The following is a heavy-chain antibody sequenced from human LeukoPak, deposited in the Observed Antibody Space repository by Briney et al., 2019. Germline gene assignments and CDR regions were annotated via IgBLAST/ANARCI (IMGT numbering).Heavy chain of an antibody. D-gene: IGHD2-2*01. CDR2: IYYSGST. CDR1: GDSVSSGSYY. CDR3: ARHLVVPAAMSERYPPTLDWYFDL. Sequence: SETLSLTCTVSGDSVSSGSYYLSWIRQPPGKGLEWIGYIYYSGSTNYNPSLKSRVTISVDTSKNQFSLKLSSVTAADTAVYYCARHLVVPAAMSERYPPTLDWYFDLWGRGTLVTVSS. V-gene: IGHV4-61*01. J-gene: IGHJ2*01.